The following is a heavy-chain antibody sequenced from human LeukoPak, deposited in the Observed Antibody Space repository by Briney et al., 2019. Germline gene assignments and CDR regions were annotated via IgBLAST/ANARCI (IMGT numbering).Heavy chain of an antibody. Sequence: GGSLRLSCAASGFTFSSYGMSWVRQAPGKGLEWVSAISGSGGSTYYADSVKGRFTISRDNSKNTLYLQMNSLRAEDTAVYYCAKHRYDILTGYYKGEYYYYMDVWGKGTTVTISS. CDR3: AKHRYDILTGYYKGEYYYYMDV. J-gene: IGHJ6*03. CDR2: ISGSGGST. D-gene: IGHD3-9*01. CDR1: GFTFSSYG. V-gene: IGHV3-23*01.